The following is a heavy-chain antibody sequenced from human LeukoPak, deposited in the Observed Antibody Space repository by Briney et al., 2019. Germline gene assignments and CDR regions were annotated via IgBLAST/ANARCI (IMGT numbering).Heavy chain of an antibody. CDR3: ARDGWVENLEWPDFDY. D-gene: IGHD3-3*01. J-gene: IGHJ4*02. Sequence: ASVTVSCKASGYTFTSYYMHWVRQAPGKGLEWMGIINPSGGSTSYAQKFQGRVTMPRDQSTSTGYMELSSLRSEDTAVYYCARDGWVENLEWPDFDYWGQGTLVTVSS. V-gene: IGHV1-46*03. CDR1: GYTFTSYY. CDR2: INPSGGST.